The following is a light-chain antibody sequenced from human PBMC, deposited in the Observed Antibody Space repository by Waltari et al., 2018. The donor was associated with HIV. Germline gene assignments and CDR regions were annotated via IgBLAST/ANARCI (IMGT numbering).Light chain of an antibody. J-gene: IGKJ1*01. V-gene: IGKV1-39*01. CDR3: QQSYNTPVT. CDR2: AAS. CDR1: QSISTY. Sequence: DIQMAQSPSSLSASVGDRVSITCRASQSISTYLNWYRQKPGKAPHLLIYAASNLQSGVPSRFSGSGSGTDFTLTISSLQPEDFATYFCQQSYNTPVTFGQGTKVEIK.